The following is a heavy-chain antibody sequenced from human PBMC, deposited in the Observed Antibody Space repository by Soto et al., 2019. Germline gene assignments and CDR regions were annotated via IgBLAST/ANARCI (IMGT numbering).Heavy chain of an antibody. CDR2: IYSGGST. V-gene: IGHV3-66*01. Sequence: EVQLVESGGGLVQPGGSLRLACAASGFTVISNYMSWVRQAPGKGLEWVSVIYSGGSTYYADSVKGRFTISRDNSKNTLYLQMNSLRAEDTAVYYCASLYRSSWYVFYWGQGTLVTVSS. J-gene: IGHJ4*02. D-gene: IGHD6-13*01. CDR3: ASLYRSSWYVFY. CDR1: GFTVISNY.